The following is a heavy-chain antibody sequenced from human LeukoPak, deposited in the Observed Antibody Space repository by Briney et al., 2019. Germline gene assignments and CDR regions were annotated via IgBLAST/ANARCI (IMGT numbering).Heavy chain of an antibody. V-gene: IGHV4-39*07. D-gene: IGHD1-26*01. J-gene: IGHJ5*02. CDR1: GGSISSSSYY. Sequence: PSGTLSLTCTVSGGSISSSSYYWGWIRQPPGKGLEWIGNIYYSGSTYYNPSLKSRVTISVDTSKNQFSLKLTSVTVADTAVYYCARAGGSYGSWFDPWGQGTLVTVSS. CDR3: ARAGGSYGSWFDP. CDR2: IYYSGST.